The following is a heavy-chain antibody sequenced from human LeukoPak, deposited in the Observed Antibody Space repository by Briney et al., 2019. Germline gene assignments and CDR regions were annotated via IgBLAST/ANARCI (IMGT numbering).Heavy chain of an antibody. J-gene: IGHJ4*02. CDR3: ARHPHPPLLRYFDWLDGRVYFDY. Sequence: KPSETLSLTCTVSGGSISSSSYYWGWIRQPPGKGLEWIGSIYYSGSTYYNPSLKSRVTISVDTSKNQFSLKLSSVTAADTAVYYCARHPHPPLLRYFDWLDGRVYFDYWGQGTLVTVSS. CDR1: GGSISSSSYY. D-gene: IGHD3-9*01. CDR2: IYYSGST. V-gene: IGHV4-39*01.